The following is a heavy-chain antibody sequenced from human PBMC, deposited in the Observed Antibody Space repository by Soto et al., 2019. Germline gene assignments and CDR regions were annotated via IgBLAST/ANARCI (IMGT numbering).Heavy chain of an antibody. V-gene: IGHV3-30*18. J-gene: IGHJ6*02. CDR3: AKDRVAATSFLVYYYYGMDV. CDR1: GFTFSSYG. CDR2: ISYDGSNK. Sequence: PGGSLRLSCAASGFTFSSYGMHWVRQAPGKGLEWVAVISYDGSNKYYADSVKGRFTISRDNSKNTLHLQMNSLRAEDTAVYYCAKDRVAATSFLVYYYYGMDVWGQGTTVTVSS. D-gene: IGHD2-15*01.